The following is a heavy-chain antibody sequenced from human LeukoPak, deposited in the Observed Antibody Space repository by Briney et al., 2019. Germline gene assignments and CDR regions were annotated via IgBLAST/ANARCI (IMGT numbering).Heavy chain of an antibody. Sequence: PSVKVSCKASGYTFTSYDINWVRPATGQGLEWMGWMNPNSGNTGYAQKFQGRVTMTRNTSISTAYMELSSLGSEDTAVYYCARGLRFLEWLLSWFDPWGQGTLVTVSS. CDR2: MNPNSGNT. J-gene: IGHJ5*02. CDR1: GYTFTSYD. CDR3: ARGLRFLEWLLSWFDP. D-gene: IGHD3-3*01. V-gene: IGHV1-8*01.